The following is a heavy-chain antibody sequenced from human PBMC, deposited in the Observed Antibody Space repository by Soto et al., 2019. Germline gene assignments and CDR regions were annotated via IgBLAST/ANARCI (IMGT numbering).Heavy chain of an antibody. CDR3: ARDGTSMYGMDV. Sequence: QVQLVQSGAEVKKPGASVKVSCKASGYTLATYGISWVRQAPGQGLEWMGWISDYNGNTNYAQKLQDRVTLTTDTSTNTAYMELRSLRSDDTAVYYCARDGTSMYGMDVWGQGTTFTVSS. D-gene: IGHD1-1*01. CDR2: ISDYNGNT. CDR1: GYTLATYG. V-gene: IGHV1-18*01. J-gene: IGHJ6*02.